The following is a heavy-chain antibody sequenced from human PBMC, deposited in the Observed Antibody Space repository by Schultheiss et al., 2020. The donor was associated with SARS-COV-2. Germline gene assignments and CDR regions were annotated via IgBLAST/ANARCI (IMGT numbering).Heavy chain of an antibody. CDR1: GGTFSSYG. CDR3: AREDYYDSSGTDGYGMDV. CDR2: IDPNSGGT. V-gene: IGHV1-2*06. D-gene: IGHD3-22*01. Sequence: ASVKVSCKASGGTFSSYGISWVRQAPGQGLEWMGRIDPNSGGTNYAQNFQGRVTMTRDTSISTAYMELSRLRSDDTAVYYCAREDYYDSSGTDGYGMDVWGQGTTVTVSS. J-gene: IGHJ6*02.